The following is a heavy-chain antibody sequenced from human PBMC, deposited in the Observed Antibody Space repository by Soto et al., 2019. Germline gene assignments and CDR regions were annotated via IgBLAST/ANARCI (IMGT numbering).Heavy chain of an antibody. Sequence: GASVKVSCKVSGYTLTELSMHWVRQAPGKGLEWMGGFDPEDGETIYAQKFQGRVTMTEDTSTDTAYMELSSLRSEDTAVYYCATGHLYRDAFDIWGQGTMVTVSS. J-gene: IGHJ3*02. CDR2: FDPEDGET. CDR1: GYTLTELS. V-gene: IGHV1-24*01. CDR3: ATGHLYRDAFDI.